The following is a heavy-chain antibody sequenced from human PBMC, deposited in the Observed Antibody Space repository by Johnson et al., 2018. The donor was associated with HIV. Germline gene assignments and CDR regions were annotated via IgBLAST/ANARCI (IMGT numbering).Heavy chain of an antibody. D-gene: IGHD3-22*01. CDR1: EFTLSYYW. V-gene: IGHV3-7*05. J-gene: IGHJ3*02. CDR3: TRTDDAYHYDTFGYIDAFDI. CDR2: IKEDGSEE. Sequence: VQLVESGGGMVQPGGSLRLSCVASEFTLSYYWMAWVRQVPGKGLEWVANIKEDGSEEYYVDSTEGRFTISRDNAKNLLYLQMNSLKTEDTAVYYCTRTDDAYHYDTFGYIDAFDIWGQGTMVTVSS.